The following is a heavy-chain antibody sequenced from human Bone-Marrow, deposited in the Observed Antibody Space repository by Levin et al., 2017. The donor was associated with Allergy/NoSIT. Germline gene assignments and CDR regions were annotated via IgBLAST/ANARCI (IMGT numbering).Heavy chain of an antibody. V-gene: IGHV1-18*01. J-gene: IGHJ4*02. D-gene: IGHD3-10*01. CDR3: ARDATGEFGDD. CDR2: ISVYSGNT. CDR1: GYTFSSYG. Sequence: GESLKISCKASGYTFSSYGISWVRQAPGQGLEWIGWISVYSGNTHYAQKFQGRVILTTETSTSTAYMELRSLRSDDTAVYFCARDATGEFGDDWGQGSLVTVSS.